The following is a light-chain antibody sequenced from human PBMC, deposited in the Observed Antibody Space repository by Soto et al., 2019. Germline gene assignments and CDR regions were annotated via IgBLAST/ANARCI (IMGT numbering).Light chain of an antibody. J-gene: IGKJ5*01. V-gene: IGKV3-15*01. CDR2: GTS. Sequence: EIVMTQSPATLSVSPGERATLSCRASQNISRSLAWYQQKPGQGPSLLIYGTSTRAGGVPARFSGGGSGTEFTLTITSLQSEDFAVYYCHQYNGSPITFGQGTRLEI. CDR3: HQYNGSPIT. CDR1: QNISRS.